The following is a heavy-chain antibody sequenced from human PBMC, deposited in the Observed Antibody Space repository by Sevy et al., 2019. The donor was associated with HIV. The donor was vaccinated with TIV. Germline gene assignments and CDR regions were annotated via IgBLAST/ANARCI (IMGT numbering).Heavy chain of an antibody. CDR1: GYTFTAYY. V-gene: IGHV1-2*06. Sequence: ASVKVSCKASGYTFTAYYIHWLRQAPGQGLEWMGRIHPKSGATNYAQKFQGRVTMTRDTSISTSFKELTSLGSDDTAVYYCAREESDDTSAYYYFYYGMDVWGQGTTVTVSS. CDR3: AREESDDTSAYYYFYYGMDV. D-gene: IGHD3-22*01. J-gene: IGHJ6*02. CDR2: IHPKSGAT.